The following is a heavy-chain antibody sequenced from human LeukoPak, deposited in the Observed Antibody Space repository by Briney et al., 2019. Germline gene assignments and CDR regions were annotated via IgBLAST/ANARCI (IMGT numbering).Heavy chain of an antibody. Sequence: ASVKVSCKASGYTFTSYYMHWVRQAPGQGLEWMAIINPSGGSTSYTQNFQGRVTMTRDTSTTTVYMELSSLRSEDTAVYYCARAFAGGDFGSPDYWGQGTLVTVSS. J-gene: IGHJ4*02. CDR1: GYTFTSYY. V-gene: IGHV1-46*01. CDR2: INPSGGST. CDR3: ARAFAGGDFGSPDY. D-gene: IGHD2-21*02.